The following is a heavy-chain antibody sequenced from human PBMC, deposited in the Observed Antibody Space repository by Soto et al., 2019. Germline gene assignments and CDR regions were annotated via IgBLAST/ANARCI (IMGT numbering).Heavy chain of an antibody. CDR3: ARVYALVKHDDFWSGYYDY. Sequence: QVQLVQSGAEVMKPGASVKISCKTSGYTFTNNYINWVRQAPGQGLEWVGLINPNGASTTYAQTFQGRVTMTRDTSTSTVYMELSSLRSDNTAVSYCARVYALVKHDDFWSGYYDYWGQGTLVPVSP. D-gene: IGHD3-3*01. V-gene: IGHV1-46*01. CDR2: INPNGAST. CDR1: GYTFTNNY. J-gene: IGHJ4*02.